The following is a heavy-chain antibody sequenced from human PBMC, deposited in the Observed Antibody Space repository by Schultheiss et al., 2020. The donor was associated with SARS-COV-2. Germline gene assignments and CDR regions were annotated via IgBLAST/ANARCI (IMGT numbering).Heavy chain of an antibody. V-gene: IGHV3-21*04. CDR2: ITTDGSST. D-gene: IGHD6-19*01. J-gene: IGHJ4*02. CDR3: ARGGHSAWYED. CDR1: GFTFSSYS. Sequence: GGSLRLSCAASGFTFSSYSMNWVRQAPGKGLEWVARITTDGSSTAYADSVKGRFTISRDNAKNSLYLQMNSLRAEDTAVYFCARGGHSAWYEDWGQGTLVTVSS.